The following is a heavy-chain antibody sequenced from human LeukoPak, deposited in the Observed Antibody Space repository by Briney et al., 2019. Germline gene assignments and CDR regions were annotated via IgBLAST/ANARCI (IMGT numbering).Heavy chain of an antibody. D-gene: IGHD3-3*01. CDR3: ATDTGRWTASYYSYYGMDV. V-gene: IGHV1-24*01. CDR2: FDPEDGET. CDR1: GYTLTELS. J-gene: IGHJ6*02. Sequence: GASVKVSCKVSGYTLTELSMHWVRQAPGKGLEWMGGFDPEDGETIYAQKFQGRVAMTEDTSTDTAYMELSSLRSEDTAVYYCATDTGRWTASYYSYYGMDVWGQGTTVTVSS.